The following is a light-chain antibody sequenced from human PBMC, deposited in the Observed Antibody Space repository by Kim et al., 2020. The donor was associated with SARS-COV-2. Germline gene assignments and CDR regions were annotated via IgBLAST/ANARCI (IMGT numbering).Light chain of an antibody. CDR3: AAWDDSLNGLV. CDR1: SSNIGSNN. Sequence: ELTQPPSASGTPGQRATISCSGSSSNIGSNNVNWYQQRPGTAPKLLVYSHDRRPSGVPDRFSDSRSGTSASLAISGLQSEDEADYYCAAWDDSLNGLVFGTGTKVTVL. CDR2: SHD. V-gene: IGLV1-44*01. J-gene: IGLJ1*01.